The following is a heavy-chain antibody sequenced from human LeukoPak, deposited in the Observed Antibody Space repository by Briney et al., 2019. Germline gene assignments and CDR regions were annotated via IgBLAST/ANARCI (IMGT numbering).Heavy chain of an antibody. J-gene: IGHJ4*02. CDR1: GITLSNYG. CDR3: AKGRSGYYDSPLDY. D-gene: IGHD3-22*01. V-gene: IGHV3-23*01. CDR2: ISDSGGST. Sequence: GGSQRLSCAVSGITLSNYGMSWVRQAPGKGLEWVAGISDSGGSTNYADSVKGRFTISRDNPKNTLYLQMNSLRAEDTAVYYCAKGRSGYYDSPLDYWGQGTLVTVSS.